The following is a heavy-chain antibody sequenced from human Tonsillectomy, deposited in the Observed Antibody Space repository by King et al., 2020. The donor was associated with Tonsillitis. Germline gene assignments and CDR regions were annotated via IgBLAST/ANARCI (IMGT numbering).Heavy chain of an antibody. V-gene: IGHV4-30-2*01. J-gene: IGHJ4*02. D-gene: IGHD4-17*01. Sequence: VQLQESGSGLVKPSQTLSLTCAVSGGSISSGGYSWRWIRQPPGKGLEWIGYIYQSGSTYYNPSLKSRVTISVDRSKNQFSLKLSSVTAADTAVYYCARVVYDYGDYRVGYFDYWGQGTLVTVSS. CDR2: IYQSGST. CDR3: ARVVYDYGDYRVGYFDY. CDR1: GGSISSGGYS.